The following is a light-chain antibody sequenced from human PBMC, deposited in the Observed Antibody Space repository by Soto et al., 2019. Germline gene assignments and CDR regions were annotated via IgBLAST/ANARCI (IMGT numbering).Light chain of an antibody. Sequence: EVVLTQSPATLSLSPGERATLSCRASENVRTFVDWYQQKPGQAPRLLIYGASNRATGIPARFSGSGSGTDFTLTISSLQSEDLAVYYCQQRSNWPRTFGQGTKVDIK. CDR3: QQRSNWPRT. CDR2: GAS. J-gene: IGKJ1*01. CDR1: ENVRTF. V-gene: IGKV3-11*01.